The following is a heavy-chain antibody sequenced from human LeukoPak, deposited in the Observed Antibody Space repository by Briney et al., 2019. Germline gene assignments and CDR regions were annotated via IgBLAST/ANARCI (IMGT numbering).Heavy chain of an antibody. J-gene: IGHJ4*02. CDR3: ARIIGYCSGGSCYWGDSDFDY. CDR1: GGSISSYY. Sequence: PSETLSLTCTVSGGSISSYYWSWIRQPPGKGLEWIGYIYYSGSTNYNPSLKSRVTISVDTSKNQFSLKLSSVTAADTAVYYCARIIGYCSGGSCYWGDSDFDYWGQGTLVTVSS. V-gene: IGHV4-59*01. D-gene: IGHD2-15*01. CDR2: IYYSGST.